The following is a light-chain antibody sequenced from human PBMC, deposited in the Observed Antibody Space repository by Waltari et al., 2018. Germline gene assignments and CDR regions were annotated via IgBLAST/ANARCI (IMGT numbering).Light chain of an antibody. Sequence: DVVMTQSPLSLPVTLGQPASIPCWSRQSLVHSDGNTDLNWLQQRPGHSPRRLIYQVSIQDSGVPDRFSGSGSGTDFTLQISSVEAEDVGVYYCMQGTHWPRTFGQGTKVEIK. J-gene: IGKJ1*01. CDR1: QSLVHSDGNTD. CDR3: MQGTHWPRT. CDR2: QVS. V-gene: IGKV2-30*02.